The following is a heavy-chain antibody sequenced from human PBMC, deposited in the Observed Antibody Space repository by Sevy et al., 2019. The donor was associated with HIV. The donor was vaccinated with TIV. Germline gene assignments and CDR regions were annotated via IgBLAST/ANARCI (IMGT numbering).Heavy chain of an antibody. CDR2: ISSSSSTI. CDR1: GFTFSSYS. J-gene: IGHJ4*02. CDR3: ARGEVVSSVERHFDY. Sequence: GGSLRLSCAASGFTFSSYSMNWVRQAPGKGLEWVSYISSSSSTIYYADSVKGRFTISRANAKNSLYLQMNSLRDDDTDVYYCARGEVVSSVERHFDYWGQGTLVTVSS. D-gene: IGHD1-1*01. V-gene: IGHV3-48*02.